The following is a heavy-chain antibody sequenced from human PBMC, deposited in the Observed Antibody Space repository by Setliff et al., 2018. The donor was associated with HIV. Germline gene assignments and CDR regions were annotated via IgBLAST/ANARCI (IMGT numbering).Heavy chain of an antibody. J-gene: IGHJ6*03. Sequence: SVKVSCKASGGTFSSYAISWVRQAPGQGLEWMGGIIPIFGTANYAQKFRGRVTITADESTSTAYMELSSLRSEDTAVYYCASLGGYYPYYYYYMDVWGKGTTVTVSS. CDR2: IIPIFGTA. CDR1: GGTFSSYA. D-gene: IGHD3-3*01. CDR3: ASLGGYYPYYYYYMDV. V-gene: IGHV1-69*13.